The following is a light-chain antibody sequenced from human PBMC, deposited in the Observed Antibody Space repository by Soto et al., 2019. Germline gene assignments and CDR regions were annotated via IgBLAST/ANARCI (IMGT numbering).Light chain of an antibody. V-gene: IGKV1-5*01. CDR3: QHYNSYSWT. J-gene: IGKJ1*01. Sequence: TQSPSTLSASVGDRVTITCRASQSITIWLAWHQQKPGKAPKLLIFDASSLESGVPSRFSGSGSGTEFTLTISGLQPDDFATYYCQHYNSYSWTFGQGTKVEIK. CDR1: QSITIW. CDR2: DAS.